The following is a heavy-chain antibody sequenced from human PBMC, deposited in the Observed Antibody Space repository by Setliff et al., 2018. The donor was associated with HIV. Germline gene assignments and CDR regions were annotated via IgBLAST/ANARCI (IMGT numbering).Heavy chain of an antibody. CDR2: IRSKHYGGTT. J-gene: IGHJ2*01. CDR1: GFIFGDYA. V-gene: IGHV3-49*04. D-gene: IGHD3-10*01. Sequence: PGGSLRLSCTASGFIFGDYAMSWVRQAPGKGLEFVGLIRSKHYGGTTHYAASVAGRFTISRDDSKNIVFLQMKSLKTEDTALYYCTRVLNYYGSSYWYFDLWGRGTLVTVSS. CDR3: TRVLNYYGSSYWYFDL.